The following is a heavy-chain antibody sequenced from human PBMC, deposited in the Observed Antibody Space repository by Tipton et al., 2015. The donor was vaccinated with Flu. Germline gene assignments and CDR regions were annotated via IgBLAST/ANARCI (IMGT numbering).Heavy chain of an antibody. J-gene: IGHJ2*01. CDR3: AGGVKWLYWYFDL. CDR2: LPYSGST. CDR1: GGSISSHY. V-gene: IGHV4-59*11. Sequence: TLSLTCTVSGGSISSHYWGWIRQPPGKGLEWIGYLPYSGSTNYKPSLKSRVTISVDTSKNQFSLKLSSVTAADTAVYYCAGGVKWLYWYFDLWGRGTLVTVSS. D-gene: IGHD3-22*01.